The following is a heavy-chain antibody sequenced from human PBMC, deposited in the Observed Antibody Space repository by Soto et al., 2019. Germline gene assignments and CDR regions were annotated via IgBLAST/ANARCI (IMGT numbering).Heavy chain of an antibody. Sequence: GASVKVSCKASGYTFTAYYMHWVRQAPGQGLEWMGWINPSSGFTNYAQNFQGRVTMTRDTSITTAYMELISLRSDDTAVYYCARGLHSSSWYRGWFDPWGQGTLVTVSS. CDR1: GYTFTAYY. V-gene: IGHV1-2*02. CDR2: INPSSGFT. J-gene: IGHJ5*02. CDR3: ARGLHSSSWYRGWFDP. D-gene: IGHD6-13*01.